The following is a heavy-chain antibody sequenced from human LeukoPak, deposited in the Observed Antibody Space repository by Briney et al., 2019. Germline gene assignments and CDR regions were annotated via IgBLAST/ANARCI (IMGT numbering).Heavy chain of an antibody. CDR1: GFTFSSYG. J-gene: IGHJ4*02. CDR3: AAMRAVWTHFDY. CDR2: ISGSGGST. Sequence: GGTLRLSCAASGFTFSSYGMSWVRQAPGKGLEWVSTISGSGGSTYYADSVKGRFTISRDNSKNTLYLQMNSLRAEDTAVYYCAAMRAVWTHFDYWGQGTLVTVSS. D-gene: IGHD3/OR15-3a*01. V-gene: IGHV3-23*01.